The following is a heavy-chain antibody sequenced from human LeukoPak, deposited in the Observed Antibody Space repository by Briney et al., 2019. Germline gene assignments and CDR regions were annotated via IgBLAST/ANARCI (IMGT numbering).Heavy chain of an antibody. CDR1: GFIFSSYG. CDR2: AYHDEWPGNSK. V-gene: IGHV3-33*06. D-gene: IGHD3-22*01. J-gene: IGHJ4*02. CDR3: AKGSYYDSSGSFYFDY. Sequence: GGSLRLSCAASGFIFSSYGMHWVRQAPGKGLEWVAVAYHDEWPGNSKYYVDSVKGRFTVSRDNSKNTLYLQMSSLRAEDTAAYYCAKGSYYDSSGSFYFDYWGQGTLVTVSS.